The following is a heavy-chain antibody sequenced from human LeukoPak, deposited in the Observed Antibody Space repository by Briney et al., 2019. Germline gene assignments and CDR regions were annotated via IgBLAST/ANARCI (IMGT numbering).Heavy chain of an antibody. J-gene: IGHJ4*02. CDR3: ARHSSNGDFDY. V-gene: IGHV3-30*04. Sequence: PGGSLRLSCAASGFTFSSYAMHWVRQAPGKGLEWVAVISYDGSNKYYADSVKGRFTISRDNSKNTLYLQMNSLRAEDTAVYYCARHSSNGDFDYWGQGTLVTVSS. CDR1: GFTFSSYA. CDR2: ISYDGSNK. D-gene: IGHD6-6*01.